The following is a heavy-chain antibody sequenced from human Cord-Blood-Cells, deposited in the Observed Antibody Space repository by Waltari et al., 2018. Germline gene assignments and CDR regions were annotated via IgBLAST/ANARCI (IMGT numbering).Heavy chain of an antibody. CDR1: GFTFSSYD. CDR3: ARGRPYSSSFDY. Sequence: EVQLVESGGGLVQPGGSLRLSCAASGFTFSSYDMHWVRQATGKGLEWVSSMGTAGDTYYPGSVKGRFTISRENAKNSLYLQMNSLRAGDTAVYYCARGRPYSSSFDYWGQGTLVTVSS. J-gene: IGHJ4*02. V-gene: IGHV3-13*01. D-gene: IGHD6-6*01. CDR2: MGTAGDT.